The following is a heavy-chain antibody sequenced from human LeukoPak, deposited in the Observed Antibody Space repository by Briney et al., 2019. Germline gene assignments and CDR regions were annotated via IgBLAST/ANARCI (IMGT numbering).Heavy chain of an antibody. CDR2: IIPIFGTT. CDR3: ARDRGYYYDSRGYYPFDS. V-gene: IGHV1-69*13. D-gene: IGHD3-22*01. CDR1: GGTFNSDV. Sequence: ASVKVSCKASGGTFNSDVFNWVRQAPGQGLEWMGGIIPIFGTTNFAENFQGRVTITADESTSTAYMGLSNLRVEDTAVYYCARDRGYYYDSRGYYPFDSWGQGTLVTVSS. J-gene: IGHJ4*02.